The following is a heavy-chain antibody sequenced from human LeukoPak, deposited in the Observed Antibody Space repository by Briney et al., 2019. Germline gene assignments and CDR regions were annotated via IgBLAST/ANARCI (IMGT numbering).Heavy chain of an antibody. D-gene: IGHD6-6*01. Sequence: PSETLSLTCAVYGGSFSGYYWSWIRQPPGKGLEWIGEINHSGSTNYNPSLKSRVTISVDTSKNQFSLKLSPVTAADTAVYYCARGHIAARLGGYYYYYYYMDVWGKGTTVTVSS. CDR3: ARGHIAARLGGYYYYYYYMDV. CDR2: INHSGST. CDR1: GGSFSGYY. V-gene: IGHV4-34*01. J-gene: IGHJ6*03.